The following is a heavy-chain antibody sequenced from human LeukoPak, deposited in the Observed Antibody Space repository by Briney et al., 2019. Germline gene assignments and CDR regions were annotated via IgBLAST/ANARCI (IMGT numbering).Heavy chain of an antibody. CDR3: ARDGVFRFEVGDVYYYYMDV. V-gene: IGHV1-2*02. J-gene: IGHJ6*03. Sequence: GASVKVSCKASGYIFTGYYIHWGRQAPGQGLEWMGWINPNSGDTKYAQKFQGRVTMTRDTSNNTVYMDLTRLIFDDTAMYYCARDGVFRFEVGDVYYYYMDVWGKGTTVIISS. CDR2: INPNSGDT. CDR1: GYIFTGYY. D-gene: IGHD2-21*02.